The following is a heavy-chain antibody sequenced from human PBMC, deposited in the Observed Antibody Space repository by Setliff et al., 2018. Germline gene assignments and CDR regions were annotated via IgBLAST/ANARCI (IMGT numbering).Heavy chain of an antibody. V-gene: IGHV4-59*11. Sequence: SETLSLTCTVSGGSISSHYWSWIRQPPGKGLEWIGSIYYSGSTNYNPSLKSRVTISVDTSKRQFSLKLSSVTAADTAVYYCATYSSGWYYFDYWGQGTLVTVPS. D-gene: IGHD6-19*01. CDR3: ATYSSGWYYFDY. J-gene: IGHJ4*02. CDR2: IYYSGST. CDR1: GGSISSHY.